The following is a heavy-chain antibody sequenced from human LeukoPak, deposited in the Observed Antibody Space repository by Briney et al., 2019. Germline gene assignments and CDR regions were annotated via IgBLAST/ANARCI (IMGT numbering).Heavy chain of an antibody. J-gene: IGHJ2*01. CDR3: ARDRPYSSSSWWYFDL. D-gene: IGHD6-6*01. CDR1: GGTFSSYA. Sequence: SVKVSCKASGGTFSSYAISWVRQAPGQGLEWMGGIIHIFGTANYAQKFQGRVTITTDESTSPAYMELSSLRSEDTAVYYCARDRPYSSSSWWYFDLWGRGTLVTVSS. CDR2: IIHIFGTA. V-gene: IGHV1-69*05.